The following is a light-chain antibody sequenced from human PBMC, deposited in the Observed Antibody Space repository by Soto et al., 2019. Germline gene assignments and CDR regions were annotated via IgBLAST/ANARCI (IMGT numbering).Light chain of an antibody. J-gene: IGLJ2*01. V-gene: IGLV2-14*01. CDR3: SSYTSSSTLV. Sequence: QSALTQPASVSGSPGQSITISCTGTSSDVGAYNYVSWYQQHPGKAPKLMIYDVSNRPPGVSNRFSGSKSGNTASLTISGLQAEDEADYYCSSYTSSSTLVFGGGTKVTVL. CDR1: SSDVGAYNY. CDR2: DVS.